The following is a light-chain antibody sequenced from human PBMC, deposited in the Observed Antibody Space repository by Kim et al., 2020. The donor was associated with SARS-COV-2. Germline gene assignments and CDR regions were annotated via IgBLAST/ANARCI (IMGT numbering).Light chain of an antibody. J-gene: IGKJ4*01. CDR1: QSLSNF. CDR2: DAS. V-gene: IGKV1-33*01. CDR3: QQYDALPPT. Sequence: ASVGERVPLTCQANQSLSNFLNWYQQRPGRAPKLLIYDASTLETGVPSRFSGSGSGTDFTFTISSLQPEDIATYYCQQYDALPPTFGGGTKVDIK.